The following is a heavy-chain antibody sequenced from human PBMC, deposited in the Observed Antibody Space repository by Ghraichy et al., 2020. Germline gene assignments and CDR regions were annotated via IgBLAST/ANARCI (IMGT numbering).Heavy chain of an antibody. D-gene: IGHD3-10*01. V-gene: IGHV3-53*01. CDR1: GFTVSSNF. CDR3: ARAGGGFYGSGTQDY. Sequence: GGSLRLSCAASGFTVSSNFMNWVRQAPGKGLEWVSVIYSDGSTYYADSVRGRFSVSRDNSKNTVYLQMNSLRADDTAVYYCARAGGGFYGSGTQDYWGQGTLVTVSS. CDR2: IYSDGST. J-gene: IGHJ4*02.